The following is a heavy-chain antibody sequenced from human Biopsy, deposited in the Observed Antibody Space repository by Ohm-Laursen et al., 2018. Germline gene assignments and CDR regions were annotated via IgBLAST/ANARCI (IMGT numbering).Heavy chain of an antibody. Sequence: LSLTCTVYGGSFSGYYWSWIRQPPGKGLEGVSTISGNSDIIYDTDSVKGRFTISRDNSKNTLYLQMNSLRADDTAVYYCALAAAQTVTHFDYWGQGTLVTVSS. CDR1: GGSFSGYY. V-gene: IGHV3-23*01. CDR2: ISGNSDII. D-gene: IGHD4-17*01. CDR3: ALAAAQTVTHFDY. J-gene: IGHJ4*02.